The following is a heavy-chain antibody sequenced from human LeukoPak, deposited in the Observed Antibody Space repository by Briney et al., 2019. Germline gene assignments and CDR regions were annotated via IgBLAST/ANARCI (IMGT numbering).Heavy chain of an antibody. CDR2: IYTSGST. J-gene: IGHJ4*02. Sequence: SETLSLTCTVSGGSITNYYWSWIRQPAGKGLEWIGRIYTSGSTNYNPSLKSRVTISVDTSKNQFSLKLSSVTAADTAVYYCARDQEEDYYDSSVYFDYWGQGTLVTVSS. D-gene: IGHD3-22*01. V-gene: IGHV4-4*07. CDR3: ARDQEEDYYDSSVYFDY. CDR1: GGSITNYY.